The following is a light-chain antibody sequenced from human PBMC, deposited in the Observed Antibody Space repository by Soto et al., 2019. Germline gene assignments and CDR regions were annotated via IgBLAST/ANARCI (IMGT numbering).Light chain of an antibody. CDR2: AAS. Sequence: DIQMTQSPSSLSASVGDRVSIACRASQDIRIDLRWFQQKPGKAPKRLIYAASSLQSGVPSRFSGSGSGTEFTLTISTLQPEDFATYYCRQHNNYPPTFGQGTKVEI. V-gene: IGKV1-17*01. CDR1: QDIRID. CDR3: RQHNNYPPT. J-gene: IGKJ1*01.